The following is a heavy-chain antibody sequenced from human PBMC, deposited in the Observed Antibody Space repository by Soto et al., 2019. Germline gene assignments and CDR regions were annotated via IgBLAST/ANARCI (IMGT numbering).Heavy chain of an antibody. Sequence: SETLSLTCTVSGGSINTFYWSWVRQPAGKGLEWIGRIFSSGSTSFNPSLESRVAMSVDASKNHFSLNLSSVTAADMAVYYCAREGSYSAYNFAHGIQLWSFDFWGQGALVTVSS. CDR1: GGSINTFY. CDR3: AREGSYSAYNFAHGIQLWSFDF. CDR2: IFSSGST. V-gene: IGHV4-4*07. D-gene: IGHD5-12*01. J-gene: IGHJ4*02.